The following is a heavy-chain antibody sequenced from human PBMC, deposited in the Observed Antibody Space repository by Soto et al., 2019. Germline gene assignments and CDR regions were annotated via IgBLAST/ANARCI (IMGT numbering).Heavy chain of an antibody. CDR3: ARHRQWVVQGEDAFDI. Sequence: GESLKISCKGSGYSFTSYWISRVRQMPGKGLEWMGRIDPSDSYTNYSPSFQGHVTISADKSISTAYLQWSSLKASDTAMYYCARHRQWVVQGEDAFDIWGQGTMVTVSS. J-gene: IGHJ3*02. CDR2: IDPSDSYT. CDR1: GYSFTSYW. V-gene: IGHV5-10-1*01. D-gene: IGHD6-19*01.